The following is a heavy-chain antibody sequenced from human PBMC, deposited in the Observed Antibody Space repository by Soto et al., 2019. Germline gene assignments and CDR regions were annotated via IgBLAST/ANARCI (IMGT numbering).Heavy chain of an antibody. Sequence: QVQLVQSGAEVKKPGSSVKVSCKASGGTFSSYTISWVRQAPGQGLEWMGRIIPILGIANYAQKFQGRVTITADKSTSTAYMELSSLRSEDTAVYYCATLIAAAGIYFDSWGQGTLVTVSS. V-gene: IGHV1-69*02. D-gene: IGHD6-13*01. CDR3: ATLIAAAGIYFDS. J-gene: IGHJ4*02. CDR1: GGTFSSYT. CDR2: IIPILGIA.